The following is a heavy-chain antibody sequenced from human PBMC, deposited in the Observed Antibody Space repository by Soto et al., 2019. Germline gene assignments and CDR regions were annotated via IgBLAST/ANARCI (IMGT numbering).Heavy chain of an antibody. J-gene: IGHJ4*02. CDR1: GYMFTTYG. CDR3: ARTGGGMAARPLEY. CDR2: ISAYNGNK. V-gene: IGHV1-18*04. D-gene: IGHD6-6*01. Sequence: QVQLVQSGGEVKKPGASVEVSCRTSGYMFTTYGISWVRQAPGQGLEWMAWISAYNGNKKYAQKFQGRVTMTTGTSTSTVSMELRNRTFDDTGTYFCARTGGGMAARPLEYWGQGTLVTVSS.